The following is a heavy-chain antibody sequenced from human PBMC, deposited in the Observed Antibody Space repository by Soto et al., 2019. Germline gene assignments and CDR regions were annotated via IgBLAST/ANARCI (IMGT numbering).Heavy chain of an antibody. J-gene: IGHJ6*02. Sequence: SETLSLTCTVSGGSISSGDYYWSWIRQPPGKGLEWIGYIYYSGSTYYNPSLKSRVTISVDTSKNQFSLKLSSVTAADTAVYYCARGGIVLMVYALYYYYGMDVWGQGTTVTVSS. CDR2: IYYSGST. V-gene: IGHV4-30-4*01. CDR3: ARGGIVLMVYALYYYYGMDV. D-gene: IGHD2-8*01. CDR1: GGSISSGDYY.